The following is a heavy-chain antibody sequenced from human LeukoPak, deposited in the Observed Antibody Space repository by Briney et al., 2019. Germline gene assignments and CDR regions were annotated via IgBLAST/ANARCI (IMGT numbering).Heavy chain of an antibody. CDR1: GFTFSYSW. Sequence: GGSLRLSCAASGFTFSYSWMKWGRQAPGKGLEWVGRSKREIDGRTVVSGAPVEDRFSISRDDSKGTLYMQMNSMSTADTAVSYCTTGGSVIVAGTRDFDIWGQGTMVTVSS. CDR3: TTGGSVIVAGTRDFDI. J-gene: IGHJ3*02. D-gene: IGHD5-12*01. CDR2: SKREIDGRTV. V-gene: IGHV3-15*07.